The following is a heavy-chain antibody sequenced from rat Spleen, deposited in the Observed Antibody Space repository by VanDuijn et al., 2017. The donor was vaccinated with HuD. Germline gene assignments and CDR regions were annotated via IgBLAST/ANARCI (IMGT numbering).Heavy chain of an antibody. CDR3: ARLTTVVDSFDY. J-gene: IGHJ2*01. CDR2: ITNSGGRT. Sequence: EVHLVESGGGLVQPGRSLKLSCTASGFTFSDYYMAWVRQAPKKGLEWVASITNSGGRTDYLDSVKGRFSISRDNAKSSLYLQMNSLTSEDTATYYCARLTTVVDSFDYWGQGVMVTVSS. D-gene: IGHD1-1*01. V-gene: IGHV5-22*01. CDR1: GFTFSDYY.